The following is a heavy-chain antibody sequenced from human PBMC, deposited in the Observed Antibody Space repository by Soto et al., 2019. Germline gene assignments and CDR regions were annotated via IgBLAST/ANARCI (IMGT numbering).Heavy chain of an antibody. CDR1: GFTVSSNY. CDR3: AREGYSSGWRYYYGMDV. CDR2: IYSGGST. Sequence: GGSLRLSCAASGFTVSSNYMSWVRQAPGKGLEWVSVIYSGGSTYYADSVKGRFTISRDNSKNTLYLQRNSLRAEDTAVYYCAREGYSSGWRYYYGMDVWGQGTTVTVSS. V-gene: IGHV3-53*05. D-gene: IGHD6-19*01. J-gene: IGHJ6*02.